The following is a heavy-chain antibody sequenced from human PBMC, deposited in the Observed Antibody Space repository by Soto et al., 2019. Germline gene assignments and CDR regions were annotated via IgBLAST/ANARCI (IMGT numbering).Heavy chain of an antibody. CDR1: GFTFSSYG. Sequence: QVQLVESGGGVVQPGRSLRLSCAASGFTFSSYGMHWVRQAPGKGLEWVAVIWYDGSNKYYADSVKGRFTISRDNSKNTLYLQMNSLRAEDTAVYYCARDYYGDHVGWFDPWGQGTLVTVSS. CDR3: ARDYYGDHVGWFDP. D-gene: IGHD4-17*01. CDR2: IWYDGSNK. V-gene: IGHV3-33*01. J-gene: IGHJ5*02.